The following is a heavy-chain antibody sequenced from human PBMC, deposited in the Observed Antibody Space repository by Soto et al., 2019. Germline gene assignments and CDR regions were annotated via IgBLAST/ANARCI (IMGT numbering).Heavy chain of an antibody. J-gene: IGHJ4*02. CDR3: AKAGYSFFFDY. Sequence: EVQLLESGGGLVQSGGSLRLSCTASGFSFSSYVMSWVRQAPGKGLEWVSEISADDGSTYYADSVKGRFTISRDNSKNTVDLQMNSLRADDPAVYYCAKAGYSFFFDYWGQVTLVTVSS. V-gene: IGHV3-23*01. D-gene: IGHD5-18*01. CDR2: ISADDGST. CDR1: GFSFSSYV.